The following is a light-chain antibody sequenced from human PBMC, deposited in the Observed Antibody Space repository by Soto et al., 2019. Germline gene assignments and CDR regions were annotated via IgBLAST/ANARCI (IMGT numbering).Light chain of an antibody. CDR3: QTWDTGIWV. CDR2: VNSDGSH. J-gene: IGLJ3*02. Sequence: QPVLTQSPSASASLGASVKLTCTLSSGHSSYAIAWHQQQAEKGPRYLMKVNSDGSHNKGDGIPDRFSGSSSGAERYLSISSLQSEDEADYYCQTWDTGIWVFGAGTKLTVL. CDR1: SGHSSYA. V-gene: IGLV4-69*01.